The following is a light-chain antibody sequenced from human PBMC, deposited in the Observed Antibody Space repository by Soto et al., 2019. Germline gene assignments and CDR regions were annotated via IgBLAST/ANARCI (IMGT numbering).Light chain of an antibody. Sequence: EIVMTQSPATLSVSPGERATLSCRASQSISNNLAWYHQRPGQAPRLLIYGASTRATGIPARFSGSGSGTEFTLTISSLQSDDLTVYYFQQYNNWWTFGQGTRVEIK. CDR3: QQYNNWWT. J-gene: IGKJ1*01. CDR2: GAS. CDR1: QSISNN. V-gene: IGKV3-15*01.